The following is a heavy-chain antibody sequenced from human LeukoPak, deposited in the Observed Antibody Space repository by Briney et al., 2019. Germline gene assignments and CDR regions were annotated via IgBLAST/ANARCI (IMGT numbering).Heavy chain of an antibody. D-gene: IGHD5-24*01. CDR1: GFTFSSYW. V-gene: IGHV3-74*01. CDR2: INSDGSST. CDR3: ARVVEMATINGWFDP. Sequence: GGSLRLSCAASGFTFSSYWMHWVRQAPGKGLVWVSHINSDGSSTNYADSVKGRFTISRDNAKNTLYLQMNSLRAEDTAVYYCARVVEMATINGWFDPWGQGTLVTVSS. J-gene: IGHJ5*02.